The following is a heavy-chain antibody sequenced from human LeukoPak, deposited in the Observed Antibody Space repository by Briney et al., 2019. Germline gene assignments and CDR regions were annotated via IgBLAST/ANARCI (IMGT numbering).Heavy chain of an antibody. CDR2: IYYSRSI. CDR1: GASISSYY. Sequence: SETLSLTYTVSGASISSYYWSWIRQPPGKGLEWIGDIYYSRSIKYNPSLKSRVTMSADTSKNQFSLKLSSVTAADTAIYYCARENPSGYYNRPIDYWGQGTLVTVSS. J-gene: IGHJ4*02. D-gene: IGHD3-22*01. V-gene: IGHV4-59*01. CDR3: ARENPSGYYNRPIDY.